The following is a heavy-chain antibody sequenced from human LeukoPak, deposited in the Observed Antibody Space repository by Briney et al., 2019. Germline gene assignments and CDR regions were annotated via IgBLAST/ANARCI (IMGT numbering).Heavy chain of an antibody. CDR3: ARDREQGPRFDP. Sequence: ASVKVSCKASGYTFSGYYIHWLRQAPGQGLEWMGRINPNGGGTNYAQRFQGRVTMTGDTSITTAYMELRSMTFDDTAVYYCARDREQGPRFDPWGQGTLVTVSS. CDR1: GYTFSGYY. V-gene: IGHV1-2*06. J-gene: IGHJ5*02. CDR2: INPNGGGT. D-gene: IGHD1-26*01.